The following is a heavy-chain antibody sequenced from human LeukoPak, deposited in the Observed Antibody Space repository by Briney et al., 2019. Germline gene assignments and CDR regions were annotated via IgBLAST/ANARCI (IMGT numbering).Heavy chain of an antibody. Sequence: GGSLRLSCSASGFTFSNCALHWVRQAPGKGLEYFSGISPNGGSTYYADSVKGRFTISRDNSKNTLYLHMSSVRPEDTAVYYCVKAIPNTSGWSPYYYGMEVWGQGTTVTVSS. J-gene: IGHJ6*02. CDR3: VKAIPNTSGWSPYYYGMEV. V-gene: IGHV3-64D*08. D-gene: IGHD6-19*01. CDR1: GFTFSNCA. CDR2: ISPNGGST.